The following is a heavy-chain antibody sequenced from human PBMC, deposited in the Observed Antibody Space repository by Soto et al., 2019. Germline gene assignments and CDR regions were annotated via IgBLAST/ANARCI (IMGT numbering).Heavy chain of an antibody. Sequence: SETLSLTCTVSGGSISSYYWSWIRQPPGKGLEWIGYIYYSGSTNYNPSLKSRVTISVDTSKNQFSLKLNSMTAADTAVYYCARHNYGSGSTYFDYWGQGTLVNVSS. CDR3: ARHNYGSGSTYFDY. CDR2: IYYSGST. J-gene: IGHJ4*02. CDR1: GGSISSYY. D-gene: IGHD3-10*01. V-gene: IGHV4-59*08.